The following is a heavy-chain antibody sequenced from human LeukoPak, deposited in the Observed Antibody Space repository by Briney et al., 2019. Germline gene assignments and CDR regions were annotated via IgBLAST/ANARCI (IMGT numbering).Heavy chain of an antibody. CDR2: IRSKANSYAT. D-gene: IGHD1-26*01. CDR1: GFTFSGSA. J-gene: IGHJ6*03. V-gene: IGHV3-73*01. CDR3: TRHFAPEVGATTDYYYYYMDV. Sequence: GRSLRLSCAASGFTFSGSAMHWVRQASGKGLEWVGRIRSKANSYATAYAASVKGRFTISRDDSKNTAYLQMNSLKTEDTAVYYCTRHFAPEVGATTDYYYYYMDVWGKGTTVTISS.